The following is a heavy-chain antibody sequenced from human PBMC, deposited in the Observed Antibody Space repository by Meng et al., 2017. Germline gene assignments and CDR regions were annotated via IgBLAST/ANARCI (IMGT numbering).Heavy chain of an antibody. CDR3: ARVAVGYFDRAPYYLDY. CDR1: GGSISSSSYY. Sequence: SETLSLTCTVSGGSISSSSYYWGWIRQPPGKGLEWIGSIYYSGSTYYNPSLKSRVTISVDTSKNQFSLKLSSVTAADTAVYYCARVAVGYFDRAPYYLDYWGQGTLVTVSS. J-gene: IGHJ4*02. D-gene: IGHD3-9*01. CDR2: IYYSGST. V-gene: IGHV4-39*07.